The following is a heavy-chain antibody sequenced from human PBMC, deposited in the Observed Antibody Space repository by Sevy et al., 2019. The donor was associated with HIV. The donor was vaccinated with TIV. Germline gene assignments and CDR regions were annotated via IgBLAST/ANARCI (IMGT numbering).Heavy chain of an antibody. Sequence: SETLSLTCTVSGGSISSSSYYWGWIRQPPGKGLEWIGSIYYSGSTYYNPSLKSRVTISVDTSKNQFSLKLSSVTAADTAVYYCARILISGYEDTIPYYFDYWGQGTLVTVSS. CDR2: IYYSGST. V-gene: IGHV4-39*01. CDR3: ARILISGYEDTIPYYFDY. J-gene: IGHJ4*02. CDR1: GGSISSSSYY. D-gene: IGHD5-12*01.